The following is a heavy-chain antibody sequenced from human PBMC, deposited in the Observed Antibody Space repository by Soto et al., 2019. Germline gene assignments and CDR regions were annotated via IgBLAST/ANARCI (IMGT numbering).Heavy chain of an antibody. CDR3: ARNLCSGGSCYGIPPYYYMDV. D-gene: IGHD2-15*01. V-gene: IGHV4-28*01. CDR1: GYSISSSNW. Sequence: SETLSLTCAVSGYSISSSNWWGWIRQPPGKGLEWIGYIYYSGSTYYNPSLKSRVTMSVDTSKNQFSLKLSSVTAVDTAVYYCARNLCSGGSCYGIPPYYYMDVWGKGTTVTVSS. J-gene: IGHJ6*03. CDR2: IYYSGST.